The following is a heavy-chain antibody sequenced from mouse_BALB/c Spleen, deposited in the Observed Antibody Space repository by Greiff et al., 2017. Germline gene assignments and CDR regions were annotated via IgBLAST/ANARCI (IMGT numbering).Heavy chain of an antibody. V-gene: IGHV1-54*01. CDR2: INPGSGGT. CDR1: GYAFTNYL. D-gene: IGHD2-14*01. CDR3: ARSLYYRYDGGNAMDY. J-gene: IGHJ4*01. Sequence: QVHVKQSGAELVRPGTSVKVSCKASGYAFTNYLIEWVKQRPGQGLEWIGVINPGSGGTNYNEKFKGKATLTADKSSSTAYMQLSSLTSDDSAVYFCARSLYYRYDGGNAMDYWGQGTSVTVSS.